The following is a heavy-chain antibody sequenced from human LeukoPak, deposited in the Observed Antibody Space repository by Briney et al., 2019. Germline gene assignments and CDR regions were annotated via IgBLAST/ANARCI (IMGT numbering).Heavy chain of an antibody. CDR3: VRDRGTYRPIDY. CDR1: AFSLSAYN. Sequence: GRSLRLSCAASAFSLSAYNMNWVRQAPGKGLEWVSSISYTGTYIYYADSVKGRFTISRDNAQNSLYLQMNSLRAEDTAIYYCVRDRGTYRPIDYWGQGTLVTVSS. D-gene: IGHD1-26*01. V-gene: IGHV3-21*04. J-gene: IGHJ4*02. CDR2: ISYTGTYI.